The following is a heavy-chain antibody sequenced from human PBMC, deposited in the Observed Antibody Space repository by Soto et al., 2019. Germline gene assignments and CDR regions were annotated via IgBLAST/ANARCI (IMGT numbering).Heavy chain of an antibody. Sequence: PSETLSLTCTVSGGSISSSSYYWGWIRQPPGKGLEWIGSIYYSGSTYYNPSLKSRVTISVDTSKNQFSLKLSSVTAADTAVYYCARHARYKAMDTVVPPSNFFDYWGQGTLVTVSS. J-gene: IGHJ4*02. CDR1: GGSISSSSYY. V-gene: IGHV4-39*01. CDR2: IYYSGST. D-gene: IGHD5-18*01. CDR3: ARHARYKAMDTVVPPSNFFDY.